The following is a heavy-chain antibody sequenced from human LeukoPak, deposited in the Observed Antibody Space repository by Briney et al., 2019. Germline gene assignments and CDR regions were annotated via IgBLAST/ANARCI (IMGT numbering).Heavy chain of an antibody. Sequence: GGSLRLSCTASGLSFSGQWMNWVRQSPGQGLEWVANIKYDGSEKYYVDSVKGRFTISREDAKSSLSLRMDSVRPEDTAVYYCAFNNNFKYWGQGTLVIVSS. V-gene: IGHV3-7*01. CDR2: IKYDGSEK. CDR1: GLSFSGQW. CDR3: AFNNNFKY. J-gene: IGHJ4*02. D-gene: IGHD1/OR15-1a*01.